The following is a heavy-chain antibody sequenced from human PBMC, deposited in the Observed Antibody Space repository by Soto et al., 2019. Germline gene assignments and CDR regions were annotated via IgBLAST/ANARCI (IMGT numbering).Heavy chain of an antibody. Sequence: QVQLVESGGGVVQPGRSLRLSCAASGFTFSSYGMHWVRQAPGKGLEWVAVIWYDGSNKYYADSVKGRFTISRDNSKNTLYLQMNSLRAEDTAVYYCARDYNGRLIKQWLAAVHDDAFDIWGQGTMVTVSS. J-gene: IGHJ3*02. CDR2: IWYDGSNK. CDR3: ARDYNGRLIKQWLAAVHDDAFDI. CDR1: GFTFSSYG. D-gene: IGHD6-19*01. V-gene: IGHV3-33*01.